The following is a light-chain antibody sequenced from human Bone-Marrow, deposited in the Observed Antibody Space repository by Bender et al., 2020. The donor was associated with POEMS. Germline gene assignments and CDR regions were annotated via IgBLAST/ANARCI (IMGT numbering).Light chain of an antibody. CDR2: DVI. J-gene: IGLJ2*01. CDR3: CSYATASAL. V-gene: IGLV2-11*01. Sequence: QSALTQPRSVSGSPGQSVTISCTGTSSDVGGYNYVTWYQQHPGKAPKLIIYDVIKRPSGVPDRFSGSKSGNTASLTISGLQAEDEADYYCCSYATASALFGGGTKLTVL. CDR1: SSDVGGYNY.